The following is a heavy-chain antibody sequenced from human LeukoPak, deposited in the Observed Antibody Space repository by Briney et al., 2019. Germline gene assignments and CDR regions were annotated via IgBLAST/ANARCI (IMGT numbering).Heavy chain of an antibody. D-gene: IGHD3-16*01. J-gene: IGHJ6*03. Sequence: SETLSLTCTVAGRSMSSYYWSWIRQPAGKGLEWIGRIYTSGSTNYNPSLKSRVTISVDKSKNQFSLKLSSVTAADTAVYYCSRGEYGGGYYYYMDVWGKGTTVTVSS. CDR2: IYTSGST. CDR3: SRGEYGGGYYYYMDV. V-gene: IGHV4-4*07. CDR1: GRSMSSYY.